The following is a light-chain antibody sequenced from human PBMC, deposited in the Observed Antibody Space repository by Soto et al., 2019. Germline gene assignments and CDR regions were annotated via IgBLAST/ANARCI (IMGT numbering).Light chain of an antibody. J-gene: IGKJ5*01. CDR3: MQSTHLPPT. Sequence: ELVMTQSPSTLSVSPGERATLSCRASQSFSSNLAWYQQKPGQAPRLLIYGASTRATGIPARFSGSGSGTDFTLEISRVETDDVGIYYCMQSTHLPPTFGQGTRLEIK. CDR1: QSFSSN. V-gene: IGKV3-15*01. CDR2: GAS.